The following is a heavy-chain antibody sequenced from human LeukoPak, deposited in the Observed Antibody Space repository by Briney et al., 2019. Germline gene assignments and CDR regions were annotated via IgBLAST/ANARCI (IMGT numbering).Heavy chain of an antibody. CDR3: ARVIVWFGESVFDY. D-gene: IGHD3-10*01. V-gene: IGHV4-34*01. CDR1: GGSFSGYY. J-gene: IGHJ4*02. CDR2: INHSGST. Sequence: SETLSLTYAVYGGSFSGYYWSWIRQPPGKGLEWIGEINHSGSTNYNPSLKSRVTISVDTSKNQFSLKLSSVTAADTAVYYCARVIVWFGESVFDYWGQGTLVTVSS.